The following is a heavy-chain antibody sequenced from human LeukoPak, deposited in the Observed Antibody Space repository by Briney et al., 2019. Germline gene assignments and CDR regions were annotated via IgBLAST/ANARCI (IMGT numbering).Heavy chain of an antibody. CDR3: ARGPDYDILADYFDY. CDR2: ISGSGGST. J-gene: IGHJ4*02. CDR1: GFTFSSYG. Sequence: GSLRLSCAASGFTFSSYGMSWVRQAPGKGLEWVSAISGSGGSTYYADSVRGRFTISRDNSKNTLFLQMNSLRPEDAAVYYCARGPDYDILADYFDYWGQGTLVTVSS. D-gene: IGHD3-9*01. V-gene: IGHV3-23*01.